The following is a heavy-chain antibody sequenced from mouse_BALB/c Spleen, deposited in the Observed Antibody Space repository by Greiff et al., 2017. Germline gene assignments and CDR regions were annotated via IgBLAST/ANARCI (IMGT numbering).Heavy chain of an antibody. D-gene: IGHD2-4*01. CDR1: GFTFSSYA. CDR3: AREDYDVWYFDD. Sequence: EVKLQESGGGLVKPGGSLKLSCAASGFTFSSYAMSWVRQSPEKRLEWVAEISSGGSYTYYPDTVTGRFTISRDNAKNTLYLEMSSLRSEDTAMYYCAREDYDVWYFDDWGAGTTVTVSS. CDR2: ISSGGSYT. V-gene: IGHV5-9-4*01. J-gene: IGHJ1*01.